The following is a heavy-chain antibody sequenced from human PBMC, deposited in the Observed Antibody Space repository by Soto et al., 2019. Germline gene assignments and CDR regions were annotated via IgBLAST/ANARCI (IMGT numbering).Heavy chain of an antibody. D-gene: IGHD6-13*01. CDR3: ARGGYSSTWSNLLDRSGLDV. Sequence: QVQLVQSGAEVTKPGASVKVSCKASGYTFTSYYIHWVRQAPGQGLEWVAMINPGGGRTNYAQMFQGRVTLTRDTSTGTVDMELSSLTSDDTAVYYCARGGYSSTWSNLLDRSGLDVWGQGTTVTVSS. CDR2: INPGGGRT. CDR1: GYTFTSYY. J-gene: IGHJ6*02. V-gene: IGHV1-46*01.